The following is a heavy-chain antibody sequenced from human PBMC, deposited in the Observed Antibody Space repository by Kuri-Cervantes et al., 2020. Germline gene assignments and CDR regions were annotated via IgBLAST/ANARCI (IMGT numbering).Heavy chain of an antibody. CDR1: GFTFSSYR. J-gene: IGHJ3*02. D-gene: IGHD1-26*01. Sequence: GGSLRLSCAASGFTFSSYRMNWVRQAPGKGLEWVSSISSSSSYIYHANSVKGRFTISRDNAKISLYLQMNSLRAEYTALYHCARDSWELPHDAFDIWGQGTMVTVSS. V-gene: IGHV3-21*04. CDR2: ISSSSSYI. CDR3: ARDSWELPHDAFDI.